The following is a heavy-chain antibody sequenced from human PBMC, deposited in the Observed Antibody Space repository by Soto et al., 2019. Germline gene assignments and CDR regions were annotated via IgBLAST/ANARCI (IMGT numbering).Heavy chain of an antibody. V-gene: IGHV4-59*08. Sequence: SETLSLTCTVSGGSISSYHWIWIRQPPGKGLEWIGYIYYSGSTNYNPSLKSRVTISVDTSKNQFSLKLSSVTAADTAVYYCARAWGANVFDFWGQGTLVTVS. D-gene: IGHD3-16*01. CDR1: GGSISSYH. CDR3: ARAWGANVFDF. CDR2: IYYSGST. J-gene: IGHJ4*02.